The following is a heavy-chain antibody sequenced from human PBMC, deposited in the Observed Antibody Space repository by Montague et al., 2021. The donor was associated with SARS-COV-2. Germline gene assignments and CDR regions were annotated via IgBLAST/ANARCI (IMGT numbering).Heavy chain of an antibody. D-gene: IGHD6-13*01. Sequence: SETLSLTCAVSGGFISSGNWWSWVRQPPGKGLEWIGEIFHSGAASYNPSLKSRLTISMDKSKNELSLKLNSVTAADTAMHYCARDFVAAVPDRFDSWGQGVLVTVSS. CDR2: IFHSGAA. CDR3: ARDFVAAVPDRFDS. CDR1: GGFISSGNW. J-gene: IGHJ4*02. V-gene: IGHV4/OR15-8*02.